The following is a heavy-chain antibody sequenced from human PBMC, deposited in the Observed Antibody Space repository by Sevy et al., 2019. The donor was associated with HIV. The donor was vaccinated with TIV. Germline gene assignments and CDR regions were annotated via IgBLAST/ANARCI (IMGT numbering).Heavy chain of an antibody. CDR3: ARGITSFGVVSIFWFDP. CDR2: INPKSGGT. Sequence: ASVKVSCKASGYTFTGYYMHWVRQAPGQGLEWMGWINPKSGGTNYAQKFQGRVTMTRDTSISTAYMELRRLISDDTAVYYCARGITSFGVVSIFWFDPWGQGTLVTVSS. V-gene: IGHV1-2*02. J-gene: IGHJ5*02. D-gene: IGHD3-3*01. CDR1: GYTFTGYY.